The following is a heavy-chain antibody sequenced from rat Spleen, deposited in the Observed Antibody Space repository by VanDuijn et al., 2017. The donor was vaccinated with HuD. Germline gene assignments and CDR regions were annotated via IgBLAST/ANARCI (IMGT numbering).Heavy chain of an antibody. V-gene: IGHV5-31*01. CDR3: TSSSHSSFGFDY. J-gene: IGHJ2*01. Sequence: EVQLVESGGGLVQPGRSLKLSCVASGFTFNNYWMTWIRQAPGKGLEWVASITNTGGSTYYPDSVKGRFTISRDNAKSTLYLQMNSLRSEDTATYYCTSSSHSSFGFDYWGQGVMVTVSS. CDR1: GFTFNNYW. CDR2: ITNTGGST. D-gene: IGHD1-2*01.